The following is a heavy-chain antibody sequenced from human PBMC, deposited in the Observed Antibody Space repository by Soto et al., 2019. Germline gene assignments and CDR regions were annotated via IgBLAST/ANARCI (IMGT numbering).Heavy chain of an antibody. CDR1: GFTFSDHY. Sequence: PGGSLRLSCAASGFTFSDHYMDWVRQAPGKGLEWIGRIRNKGNSYTTEYAASVKGRFTISRDDSQNSLYLQMNSLKTEDTAVYYCAKDLGFYSSTCHYFDYWGQGTLVTVSS. J-gene: IGHJ4*02. CDR3: AKDLGFYSSTCHYFDY. V-gene: IGHV3-72*01. CDR2: IRNKGNSYTT. D-gene: IGHD6-13*01.